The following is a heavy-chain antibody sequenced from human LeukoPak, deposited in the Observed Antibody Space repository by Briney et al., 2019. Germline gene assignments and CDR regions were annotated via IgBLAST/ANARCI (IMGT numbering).Heavy chain of an antibody. CDR2: IYSGGST. Sequence: GGSLRLSCAASGFTVSSNYMSWVRQAPGKGLEWVSVIYSGGSTYYADSVKGRFTISRDNSKDSLSLQMDNLRAEDTAVYYCARETPLTTGSAFDIWGQGTMVTVSS. D-gene: IGHD4/OR15-4a*01. V-gene: IGHV3-53*01. CDR3: ARETPLTTGSAFDI. CDR1: GFTVSSNY. J-gene: IGHJ3*02.